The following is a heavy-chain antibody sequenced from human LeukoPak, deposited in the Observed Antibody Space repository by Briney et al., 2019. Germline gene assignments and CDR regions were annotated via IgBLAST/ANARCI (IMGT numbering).Heavy chain of an antibody. V-gene: IGHV4-4*07. Sequence: LETLSLTCTVSGGSISNFYWSWIRQPAGKGLEWIGRIYSSGRTNYNSSLKSRVAMSIDTSNNQFSLKLSSVTAADTAVYYCARDLPSYYFDSGNMFDPWGQGTLVTVSS. J-gene: IGHJ5*02. CDR3: ARDLPSYYFDSGNMFDP. D-gene: IGHD3-10*01. CDR2: IYSSGRT. CDR1: GGSISNFY.